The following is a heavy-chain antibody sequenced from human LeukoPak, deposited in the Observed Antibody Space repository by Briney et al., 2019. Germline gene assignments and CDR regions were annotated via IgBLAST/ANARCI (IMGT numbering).Heavy chain of an antibody. V-gene: IGHV4-61*01. J-gene: IGHJ3*02. Sequence: KTSETLSLTCAVSGGSISSSYYWSWIRQPPGKGLEWIGYIYYSGSTNYNPSLRSRVTISVDTSKNQFSLKLSSVTAADTAVYYCARDYYGSGSYFVLGAFDIWGQGTMVTVSS. CDR1: GGSISSSYY. CDR2: IYYSGST. CDR3: ARDYYGSGSYFVLGAFDI. D-gene: IGHD3-10*01.